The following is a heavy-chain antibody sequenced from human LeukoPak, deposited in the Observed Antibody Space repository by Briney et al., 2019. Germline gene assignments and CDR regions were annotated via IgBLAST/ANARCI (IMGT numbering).Heavy chain of an antibody. CDR1: GFTIMNSA. Sequence: GGSLRLSCAASGFTIMNSAMNWVRQAPGKGLEWVSAISGSGGSTYYADSVKGRFTISRDNSKNTLYLQMNSLRAEDTAVYYCAKDIWPGGIVDLYWGQGTLVTVSS. CDR2: ISGSGGST. CDR3: AKDIWPGGIVDLY. V-gene: IGHV3-23*01. D-gene: IGHD1-26*01. J-gene: IGHJ4*02.